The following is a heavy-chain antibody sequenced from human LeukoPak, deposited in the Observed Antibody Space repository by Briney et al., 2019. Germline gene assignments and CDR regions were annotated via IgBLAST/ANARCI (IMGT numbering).Heavy chain of an antibody. J-gene: IGHJ4*02. CDR2: IDPSDSYT. Sequence: GESLRISCKGSGYSFTSYWISWVRQMPGKGLVWMGRIDPSDSYTTYSPSFEGHVTISADKSISTVYLQWSGLKASDTAKYYCARHDVRKLPYYFDYWGQGTLVTVSS. V-gene: IGHV5-10-1*01. CDR3: ARHDVRKLPYYFDY. D-gene: IGHD1-7*01. CDR1: GYSFTSYW.